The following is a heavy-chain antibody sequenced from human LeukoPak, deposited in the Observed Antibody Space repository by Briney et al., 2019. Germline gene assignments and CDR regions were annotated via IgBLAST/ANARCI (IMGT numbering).Heavy chain of an antibody. CDR2: IKSKTDGGTT. J-gene: IGHJ3*02. CDR3: ATDRVAAADDI. Sequence: GGSLRLSCAASGFTFSSYAMNWVRQAPGKGLEWVGRIKSKTDGGTTDYAAPVKGRFTISRDDSKNTLYLQMNSLTTEDTALYYCATDRVAAADDIWGQGTMVTVSS. V-gene: IGHV3-15*01. D-gene: IGHD6-13*01. CDR1: GFTFSSYA.